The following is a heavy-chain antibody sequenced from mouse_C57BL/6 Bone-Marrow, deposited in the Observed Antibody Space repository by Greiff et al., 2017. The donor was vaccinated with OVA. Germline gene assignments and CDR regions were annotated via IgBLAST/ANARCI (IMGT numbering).Heavy chain of an antibody. CDR3: ARYTGQLHFDY. Sequence: EVKLEESGPGLAKPSQSLSLTCSATGYSITSDYWNWIRKFPGNKLEYMGYISYSGSPYYNPSLNSRISIIRDTSTNQSYLQLNPVTTEDTATYDCARYTGQLHFDYWGQGTTLTVSS. CDR2: ISYSGSP. V-gene: IGHV3-8*01. D-gene: IGHD6-1*01. CDR1: GYSITSDY. J-gene: IGHJ2*01.